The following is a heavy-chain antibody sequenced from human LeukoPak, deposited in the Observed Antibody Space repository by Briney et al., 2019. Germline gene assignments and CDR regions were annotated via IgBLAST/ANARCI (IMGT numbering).Heavy chain of an antibody. J-gene: IGHJ4*02. CDR1: GGSFSGYY. V-gene: IGHV4-34*01. CDR2: INHSGST. D-gene: IGHD3-22*01. CDR3: ARGGVTVIVVAI. Sequence: PSETLSLTCAVYGGSFSGYYWSWIRHPPGKGLNWIGEINHSGSTNYNPSLKSRVTMSIDTSKNQFSLNLRSVTAADSAVYYCARGGVTVIVVAIWGQGTLVTVSS.